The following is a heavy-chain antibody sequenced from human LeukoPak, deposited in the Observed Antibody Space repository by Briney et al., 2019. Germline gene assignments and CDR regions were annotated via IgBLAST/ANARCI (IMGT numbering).Heavy chain of an antibody. J-gene: IGHJ3*02. CDR1: GGSISSETYN. Sequence: SETLSLTCSISGGSISSETYNWGWIRQPPGKGLEWIGSTYYTGSTHYNPSLKSRVTISVDTSKNQLSLKLTSVTAADMAVYYCARDRSSGYYSDAFDIWGQGTMVSVSS. CDR2: TYYTGST. D-gene: IGHD3-22*01. CDR3: ARDRSSGYYSDAFDI. V-gene: IGHV4-39*07.